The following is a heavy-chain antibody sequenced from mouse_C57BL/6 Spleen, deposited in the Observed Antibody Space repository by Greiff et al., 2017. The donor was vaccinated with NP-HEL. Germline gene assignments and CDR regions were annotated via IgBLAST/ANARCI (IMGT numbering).Heavy chain of an antibody. CDR1: GYTFTSYW. D-gene: IGHD1-1*01. V-gene: IGHV1-55*01. CDR2: IYPGSGST. J-gene: IGHJ4*01. Sequence: QVQLKQPGAELVKPGASVKMSCKASGYTFTSYWITWVKQRPGQGLEWIGDIYPGSGSTNYNQKFKGKSTLTVDKSSSTAYMQLSSLTSEDSAVYYCARDGFITTVVATRGYAMDYWGQGTSVTVSS. CDR3: ARDGFITTVVATRGYAMDY.